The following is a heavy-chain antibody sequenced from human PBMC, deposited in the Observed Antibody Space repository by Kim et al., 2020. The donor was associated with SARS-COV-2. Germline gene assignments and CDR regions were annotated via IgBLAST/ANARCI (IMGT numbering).Heavy chain of an antibody. D-gene: IGHD6-6*01. CDR1: GGTFSSYA. CDR2: IIPIFGTA. Sequence: SVKVSCKASGGTFSSYAISWVRQAPGQGLEWMGGIIPIFGTANYAQKIQGRVTITADESTSTAYMELSSLRSEDTAVYYCARDTAGGEIAARPSSYYYYYYMDVWGKGTTVTVSS. V-gene: IGHV1-69*13. CDR3: ARDTAGGEIAARPSSYYYYYYMDV. J-gene: IGHJ6*03.